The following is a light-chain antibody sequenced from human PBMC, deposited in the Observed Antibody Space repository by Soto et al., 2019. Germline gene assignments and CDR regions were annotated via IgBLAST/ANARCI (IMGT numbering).Light chain of an antibody. J-gene: IGKJ5*01. Sequence: EIALTQSPGILSLSSGERASLSCGASQSISSSFLAWYQQKPGQAPRLLIYGASSRATGIPDRFSGTGSETDFTLTISRLEPEDFAVYYCQQYDNSPITFGQGTRLEI. CDR1: QSISSSF. V-gene: IGKV3-20*01. CDR2: GAS. CDR3: QQYDNSPIT.